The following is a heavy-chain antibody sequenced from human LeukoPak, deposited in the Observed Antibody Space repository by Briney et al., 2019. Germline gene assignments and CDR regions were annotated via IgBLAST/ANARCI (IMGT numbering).Heavy chain of an antibody. Sequence: ASVKVSCKASGYTFTSYDINWVRQATGQGLEWMGWMNPNSGNAGYAQKFQGRVTITRNTSISTAYMELSSLRSEDTAVYYCARARHWWDLLYFDYWGQGTLVTVSS. CDR2: MNPNSGNA. V-gene: IGHV1-8*03. CDR1: GYTFTSYD. CDR3: ARARHWWDLLYFDY. D-gene: IGHD1-26*01. J-gene: IGHJ4*02.